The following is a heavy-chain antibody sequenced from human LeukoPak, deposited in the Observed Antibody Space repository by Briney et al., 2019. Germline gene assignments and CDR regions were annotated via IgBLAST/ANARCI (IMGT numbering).Heavy chain of an antibody. V-gene: IGHV1-69*05. CDR3: AAALPSAGSYPPFDY. CDR1: GGTFSSYA. J-gene: IGHJ4*02. D-gene: IGHD1-26*01. CDR2: IIPIFGTA. Sequence: GASVKVSCKASGGTFSSYAISWVRQAPGQGLEWMGGIIPIFGTANYAQKFQGRVTITTDESTSTAYMELSSLRSEDTAVYYCAAALPSAGSYPPFDYWGQGTLVTVSS.